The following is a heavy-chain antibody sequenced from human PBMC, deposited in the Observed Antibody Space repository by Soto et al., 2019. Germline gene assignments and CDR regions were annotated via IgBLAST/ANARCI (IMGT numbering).Heavy chain of an antibody. J-gene: IGHJ5*02. D-gene: IGHD6-19*01. V-gene: IGHV3-33*01. CDR1: GFSFSRYG. CDR3: ARGPSSGWGKLFDP. CDR2: IWYDGSNK. Sequence: QVQLVESGGGVVQPGRSLRLSCAASGFSFSRYGMHWVRQAPGKGLEWVAVIWYDGSNKYYADSVKGRFTISRDNSKNTLYLQMNTLRAEDKAMYYCARGPSSGWGKLFDPWAQVTLVTVSS.